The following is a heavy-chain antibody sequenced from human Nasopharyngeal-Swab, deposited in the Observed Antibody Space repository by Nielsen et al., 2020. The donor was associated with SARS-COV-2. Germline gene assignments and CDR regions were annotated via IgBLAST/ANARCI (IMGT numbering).Heavy chain of an antibody. J-gene: IGHJ4*02. CDR3: AKALSGVVRGVMNY. D-gene: IGHD3-10*01. CDR2: ISWNSGSI. Sequence: SLKISYAASGFTFDDYAMHWVRQAPGKGLEWVSGISWNSGSIGYADSVKGRFTISRDNAKNSLYLQMNSLRAEDTALYYCAKALSGVVRGVMNYWGQGTLVTVSS. V-gene: IGHV3-9*01. CDR1: GFTFDDYA.